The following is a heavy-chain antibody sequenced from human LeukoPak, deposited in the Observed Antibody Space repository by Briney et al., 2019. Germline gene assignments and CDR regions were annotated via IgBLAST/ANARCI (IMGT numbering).Heavy chain of an antibody. J-gene: IGHJ3*02. Sequence: SGLTLVNPTQTLTLTCTFSGFSLSTSGVGVGWIRQPPGKALEWLALIYWNDDKRYSPSLKSRLTITKDTSKNQVVLTMTNMDPVDTATYYCAHSSGYYATDAFDIWGQGTMVTVSS. V-gene: IGHV2-5*01. CDR2: IYWNDDK. CDR3: AHSSGYYATDAFDI. CDR1: GFSLSTSGVG. D-gene: IGHD3-22*01.